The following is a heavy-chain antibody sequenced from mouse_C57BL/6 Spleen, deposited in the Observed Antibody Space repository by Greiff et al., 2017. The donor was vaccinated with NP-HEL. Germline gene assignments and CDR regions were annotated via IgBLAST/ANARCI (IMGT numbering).Heavy chain of an antibody. Sequence: QVQLQQSGPGLVQPSQSLSITCTVSGFSLTSYGVHWVRQSPGKGLEWLGVIRSGGSTDYNAAFISRLSISKDNSKSQVFFKMNSLQADDTAIYYCARPSKLRDYFDYWGQGTTLTVSS. CDR1: GFSLTSYG. CDR2: IRSGGST. J-gene: IGHJ2*01. V-gene: IGHV2-2*01. CDR3: ARPSKLRDYFDY.